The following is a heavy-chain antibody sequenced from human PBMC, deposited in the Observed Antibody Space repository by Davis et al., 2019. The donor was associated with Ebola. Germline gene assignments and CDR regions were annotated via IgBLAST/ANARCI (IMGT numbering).Heavy chain of an antibody. CDR1: GYSFTSYW. J-gene: IGHJ4*02. D-gene: IGHD3-3*01. V-gene: IGHV5-51*01. Sequence: KVSCKGSGYSFTSYWLVWVRQMPGKGLEWMGIIYPVDSDTRYSPSFQGQVTISADKSISTAYLQWSSLKASDTAMYYCARPHGIFGNEYYFDYWGQGTLVTVSS. CDR2: IYPVDSDT. CDR3: ARPHGIFGNEYYFDY.